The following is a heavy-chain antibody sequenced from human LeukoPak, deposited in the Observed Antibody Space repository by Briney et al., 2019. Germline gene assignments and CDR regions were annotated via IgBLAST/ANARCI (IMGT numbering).Heavy chain of an antibody. J-gene: IGHJ4*02. CDR1: GFIFITYG. Sequence: GGSLRLSCAASGFIFITYGMPWVRPAPGQGLEGVAFIRSDGSDKSYGGSAIGRFTISRDNSKNTLYLQMNTLRAEDTAVYYCGKHDSSSDYWGQGTLVTVSS. CDR3: GKHDSSSDY. V-gene: IGHV3-30*02. D-gene: IGHD3-22*01. CDR2: IRSDGSDK.